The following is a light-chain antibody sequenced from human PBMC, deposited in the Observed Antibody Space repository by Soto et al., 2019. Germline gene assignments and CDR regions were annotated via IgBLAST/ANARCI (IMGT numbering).Light chain of an antibody. CDR2: DAS. J-gene: IGKJ4*01. CDR1: QSVSGY. V-gene: IGKV3-11*01. CDR3: QQSSNWPST. Sequence: EIVLTQSPATLSLSPGERATLSCRASQSVSGYLAWYQQKPGQAPRLLMYDASNRATGIPARFSGSGSGTAFTLTISRLDPEDFAVYYCQQSSNWPSTFGGGTKVEIK.